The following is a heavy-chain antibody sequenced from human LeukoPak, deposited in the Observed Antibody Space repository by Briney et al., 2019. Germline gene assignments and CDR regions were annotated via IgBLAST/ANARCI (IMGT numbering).Heavy chain of an antibody. D-gene: IGHD5-12*01. V-gene: IGHV3-11*01. CDR1: GFTFSDYY. CDR3: ARDRGDIVVTRPGWFDP. Sequence: GGSLRLSCAASGFTFSDYYMSWIRQAPGKGLEWVSYISSSGSTIYYADSVKGRFTISRDNAKNSLYLQMNSLRAEDTAVYYCARDRGDIVVTRPGWFDPWGQGTLVTVSS. J-gene: IGHJ5*02. CDR2: ISSSGSTI.